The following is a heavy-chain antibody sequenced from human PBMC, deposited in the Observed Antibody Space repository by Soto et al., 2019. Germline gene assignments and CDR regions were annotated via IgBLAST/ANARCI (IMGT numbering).Heavy chain of an antibody. Sequence: QVQLVQSGPEVKKPGASVKVSCKASGYTFISYGISWVRQAPGQGLEWMGRISAFNGNTNYAKKVQGRVTMTTDTFTSTAYMELRSLRSDDTAVYFCAREDTAVALDYWGQGTLVSVSS. V-gene: IGHV1-18*01. CDR1: GYTFISYG. CDR2: ISAFNGNT. J-gene: IGHJ4*02. CDR3: AREDTAVALDY. D-gene: IGHD5-18*01.